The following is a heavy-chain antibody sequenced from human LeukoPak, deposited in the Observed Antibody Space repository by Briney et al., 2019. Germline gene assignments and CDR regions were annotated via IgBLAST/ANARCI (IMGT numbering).Heavy chain of an antibody. V-gene: IGHV3-74*01. CDR2: INSDGSST. CDR3: ARVGAGLSFDY. CDR1: GFTFSSYS. J-gene: IGHJ4*02. D-gene: IGHD4/OR15-4a*01. Sequence: PGGSLRLSCAASGFTFSSYSMNWVRQAPGKGLVWVSRINSDGSSTRYADSVKGRFTISRDNAKNTLYLQMNSLRAEETAVYYCARVGAGLSFDYWGQGTLVTVSS.